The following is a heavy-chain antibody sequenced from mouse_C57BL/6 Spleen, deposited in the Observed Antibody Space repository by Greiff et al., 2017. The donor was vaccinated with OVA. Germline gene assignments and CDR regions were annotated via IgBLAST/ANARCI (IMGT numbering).Heavy chain of an antibody. V-gene: IGHV1-64*01. Sequence: QVQLQQPGAELVKPGASVKLSCKASGYTFTSYWMHWVKQRPGQGLEWIGMIHPNSGSTNYNEKFKSKATLAVDKSSSTAYMQRSSLTSEDSAVYYCASFYGYDDAMDYWGQGTSVTVSS. D-gene: IGHD2-2*01. CDR3: ASFYGYDDAMDY. CDR2: IHPNSGST. J-gene: IGHJ4*01. CDR1: GYTFTSYW.